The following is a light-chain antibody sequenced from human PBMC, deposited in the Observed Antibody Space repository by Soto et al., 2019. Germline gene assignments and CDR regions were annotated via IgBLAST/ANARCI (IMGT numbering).Light chain of an antibody. J-gene: IGKJ1*01. CDR2: AAS. Sequence: DIQMTQSPSSLSASVGDRVTITCRASQGILDYVAWFQQKPGKAPKLLIYAASTLQSCVPSRFSGSGSGTDFTLTISSLQPEDVATYYCQKYNTAPQTFGPGTKVEIK. V-gene: IGKV1-27*01. CDR1: QGILDY. CDR3: QKYNTAPQT.